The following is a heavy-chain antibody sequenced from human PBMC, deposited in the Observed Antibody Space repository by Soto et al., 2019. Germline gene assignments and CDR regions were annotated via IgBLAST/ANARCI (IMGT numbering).Heavy chain of an antibody. CDR3: ASLAIGTIIRGAPDF. V-gene: IGHV3-11*01. D-gene: IGHD3-10*01. Sequence: VVSLRISCAASGFTFSDYYMTWIRQAPGKGLEWVSYISSGGSSIYYADSVKGRFTISRDNAKNSLYLQMNSLRAEDTAMYYCASLAIGTIIRGAPDFWGQGTLVTVSS. CDR1: GFTFSDYY. CDR2: ISSGGSSI. J-gene: IGHJ4*02.